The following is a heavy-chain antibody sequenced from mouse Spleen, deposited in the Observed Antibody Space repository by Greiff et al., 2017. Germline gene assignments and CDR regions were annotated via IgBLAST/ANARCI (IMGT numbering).Heavy chain of an antibody. CDR1: GFTFSDFY. J-gene: IGHJ4*01. CDR3: AREYGKNAMDY. CDR2: SRNKANDYTT. V-gene: IGHV7-1*02. Sequence: EVQVVESGGGLVQPGGSLRLSCATSGFTFSDFYMEWVRQPPGKRLEWIAASRNKANDYTTEYSASVKGRFIVSRDTSQSILYLQMNALRAEDTAIYYCAREYGKNAMDYWGQGTSVTVSS. D-gene: IGHD2-10*02.